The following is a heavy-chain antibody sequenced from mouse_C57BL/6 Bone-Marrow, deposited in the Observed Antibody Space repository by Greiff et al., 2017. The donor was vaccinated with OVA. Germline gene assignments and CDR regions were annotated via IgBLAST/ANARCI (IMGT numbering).Heavy chain of an antibody. CDR1: GYTFTSYW. Sequence: QVQLQQPGAELVKPGASVKLSCKASGYTFTSYWMHWVKQRPGQGLEWIGMIHPNSGSTNYNEKFKSKATLTVDKSSSTAYMQLSSLTSEDSAVYYCSTKVTTASFDYWGQGTTLTVSS. CDR3: STKVTTASFDY. J-gene: IGHJ2*01. V-gene: IGHV1-64*01. CDR2: IHPNSGST. D-gene: IGHD1-2*01.